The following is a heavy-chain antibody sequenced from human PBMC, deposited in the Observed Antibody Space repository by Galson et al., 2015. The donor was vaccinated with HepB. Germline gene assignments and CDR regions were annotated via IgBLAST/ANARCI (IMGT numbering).Heavy chain of an antibody. CDR1: EFSMSDAW. Sequence: SLRLSCAGSEFSMSDAWMSWVRQAPGMGLEWIGRIKRKSEGGTTEYGAPLKGRVSIPRDESQNTLYLQMDSLKPDDTAVYYCRLGYCTGGSCSSGSKVDHWGQGTLVIVSS. J-gene: IGHJ4*02. CDR2: IKRKSEGGTT. CDR3: RLGYCTGGSCSSGSKVDH. D-gene: IGHD2-15*01. V-gene: IGHV3-15*01.